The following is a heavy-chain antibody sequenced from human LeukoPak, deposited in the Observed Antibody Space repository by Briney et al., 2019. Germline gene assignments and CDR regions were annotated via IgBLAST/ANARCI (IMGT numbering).Heavy chain of an antibody. V-gene: IGHV3-53*01. CDR3: ARDRSDGFDY. CDR1: GFTVSSNS. Sequence: GGSLRLSCAASGFTVSSNSMSWVRQAPGKGLEWVSVLYSGGNTYYADSVKGRFTISRDNSKNTLYLQMNSLRTEDTAVYYCARDRSDGFDYWGQGTLVTVSS. J-gene: IGHJ4*02. CDR2: LYSGGNT.